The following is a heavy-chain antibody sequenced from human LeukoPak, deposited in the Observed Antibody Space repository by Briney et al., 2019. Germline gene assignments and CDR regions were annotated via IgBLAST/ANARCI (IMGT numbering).Heavy chain of an antibody. CDR1: GVTFSSYA. Sequence: GGSLRLSCATSGVTFSSYAMIWVRQAPGKRLEWVSIISGSGGSTYYADSVKGRFTISRDNSKNTLYLQMSSLRAEDTAVYYCAKDYSTSSGIFAYWGQRTLVTVSS. CDR2: ISGSGGST. D-gene: IGHD6-6*01. V-gene: IGHV3-23*01. J-gene: IGHJ4*02. CDR3: AKDYSTSSGIFAY.